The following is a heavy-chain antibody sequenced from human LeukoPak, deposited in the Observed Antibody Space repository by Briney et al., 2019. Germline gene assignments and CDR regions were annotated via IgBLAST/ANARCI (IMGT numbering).Heavy chain of an antibody. V-gene: IGHV1-24*01. D-gene: IGHD3-3*01. CDR2: FDPEDGET. J-gene: IGHJ4*02. CDR3: ARVEAGLYYFDY. Sequence: ASVKVSCKVSGYTPTELSMHWVRQAPGKGLEWMGGFDPEDGETIYAQKFQGRVTITADKSTSTAYMELSSLRSEDTAVYYCARVEAGLYYFDYWGQGTLVTVSS. CDR1: GYTPTELS.